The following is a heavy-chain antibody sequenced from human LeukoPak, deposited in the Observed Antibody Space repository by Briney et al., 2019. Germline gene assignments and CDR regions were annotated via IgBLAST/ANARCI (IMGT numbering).Heavy chain of an antibody. J-gene: IGHJ4*02. CDR1: GFTFSSYS. CDR2: ISNDDI. D-gene: IGHD7-27*01. CDR3: ARDHNWGFDY. Sequence: GGSLSFCCEASGFTFSSYSRNWRRQAPGKGLEWVSYISNDDIIYADSVEGRFTISRDNAKSSVYLQMNSLRADDTAVYYCARDHNWGFDYWGRGTLVSVSS. V-gene: IGHV3-48*04.